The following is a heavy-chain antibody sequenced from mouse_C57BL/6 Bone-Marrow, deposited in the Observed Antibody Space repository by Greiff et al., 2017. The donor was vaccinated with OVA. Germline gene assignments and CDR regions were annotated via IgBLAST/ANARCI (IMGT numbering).Heavy chain of an antibody. CDR1: GYSITSGYY. D-gene: IGHD1-1*01. CDR2: ISYDGSN. Sequence: EVKLMESGPGLVKPSQSLSLTCSVTGYSITSGYYWNWIRQFPGNKLEWMGYISYDGSNNYNPSLKNRISITRDTSKNQFFLKLNSVTTEDTATYYCAREGAVVARGYFDVWGTGTTVTVSS. J-gene: IGHJ1*03. V-gene: IGHV3-6*01. CDR3: AREGAVVARGYFDV.